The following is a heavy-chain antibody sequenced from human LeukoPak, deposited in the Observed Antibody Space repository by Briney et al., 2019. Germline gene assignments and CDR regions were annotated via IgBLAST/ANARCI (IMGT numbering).Heavy chain of an antibody. CDR2: INTNTGNP. CDR1: GYTFTSYA. CDR3: ARDLPDDNWNDVFWFDP. J-gene: IGHJ5*02. D-gene: IGHD1-20*01. V-gene: IGHV7-4-1*02. Sequence: ASVKVSCKASGYTFTSYAMNWVRQAPGQGLEWMGWINTNTGNPTYAQGFTGRFVFSSDTSVSTAYLQISSLKAEDTAVYYCARDLPDDNWNDVFWFDPWGQGTPVTVSS.